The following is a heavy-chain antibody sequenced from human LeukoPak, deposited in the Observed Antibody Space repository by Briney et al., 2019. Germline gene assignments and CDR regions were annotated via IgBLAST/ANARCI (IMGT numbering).Heavy chain of an antibody. CDR2: ISSSGSNT. J-gene: IGHJ6*02. CDR3: TTLPPYSGYDSGDYYYYYGMDV. D-gene: IGHD5-12*01. Sequence: PGGSLRLSCAASEFTYGMNWVRQAPGKGLECVSAISSSGSNTYYADSVKGRFTISRDNSKNTLYLQMNSLRAEDTAVYYCTTLPPYSGYDSGDYYYYYGMDVWGQGTTVTVSS. CDR1: EFTYG. V-gene: IGHV3-23*01.